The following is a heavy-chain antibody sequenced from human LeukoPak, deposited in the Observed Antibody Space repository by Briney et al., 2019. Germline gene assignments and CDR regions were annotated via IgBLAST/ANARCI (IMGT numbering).Heavy chain of an antibody. V-gene: IGHV3-30*14. J-gene: IGHJ4*02. CDR1: GFTFSSYA. D-gene: IGHD5-18*01. Sequence: GGSLRLSCAASGFTFSSYAMHWVRQAPGKGLEWVAVISNDGSDTIYGDSVKGRFTVSRENSRNTLYLQMNSLRIEDTSVYYCVKGLIDSPMSFALDYWGQGTLVTVSP. CDR3: VKGLIDSPMSFALDY. CDR2: ISNDGSDT.